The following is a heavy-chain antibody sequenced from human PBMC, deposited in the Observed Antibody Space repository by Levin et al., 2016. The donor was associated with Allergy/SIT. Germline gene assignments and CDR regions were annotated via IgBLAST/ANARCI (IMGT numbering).Heavy chain of an antibody. V-gene: IGHV3-21*01. J-gene: IGHJ3*02. D-gene: IGHD2-21*02. CDR3: AREGGGIVVVTADAFDI. Sequence: WIRQPPGKGLEWVSSISSSSSYIYYADSVKGRFTISRDNAKNSLYLQMNSLRAEDTAVYYCAREGGGIVVVTADAFDIWGQGTMVTVSS. CDR2: ISSSSSYI.